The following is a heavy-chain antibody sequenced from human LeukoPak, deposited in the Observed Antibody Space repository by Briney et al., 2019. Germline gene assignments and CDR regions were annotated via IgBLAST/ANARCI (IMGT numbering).Heavy chain of an antibody. CDR1: GGSISSSSYY. V-gene: IGHV4-39*07. CDR2: IYHSGST. Sequence: SETLSLTCTVSGGSISSSSYYWGWIRQPSGKGLEWIGSIYHSGSTYYNPSLKSRVTISVDRSKNQFSLKLSSVTAADTAVYYCAKGYYYGSGTYADPFDFWGQGALVTVSS. CDR3: AKGYYYGSGTYADPFDF. D-gene: IGHD3-10*01. J-gene: IGHJ4*02.